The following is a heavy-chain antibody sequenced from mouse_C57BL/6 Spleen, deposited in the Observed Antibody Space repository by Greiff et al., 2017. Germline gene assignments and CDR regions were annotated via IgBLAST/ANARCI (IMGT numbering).Heavy chain of an antibody. CDR1: GYTFTDYN. J-gene: IGHJ3*01. V-gene: IGHV1-22*01. CDR2: INPNNGGT. D-gene: IGHD1-1*01. CDR3: ARGGALYYYGSSWFAY. Sequence: EVQLQQSGPELVKPGASVKMSCKASGYTFTDYNMHWVKQSHGKSLEWIGYINPNNGGTSYNQKFKGKATLTVNKSSSTAYMELRSLTSEDSAVYYCARGGALYYYGSSWFAYWGQGTLVTVSA.